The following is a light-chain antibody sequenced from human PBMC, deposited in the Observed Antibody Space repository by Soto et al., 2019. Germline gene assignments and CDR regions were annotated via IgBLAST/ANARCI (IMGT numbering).Light chain of an antibody. V-gene: IGKV3-20*01. CDR2: GES. J-gene: IGKJ5*01. CDR3: QQYGGSPSIT. Sequence: VMTQSPATLSLSPGERATLSCRTSRSVSTNLAWYQQKPGQAPRLLIYGESRRATGIPDRFSGSGSGTDFTLAIRRLEPEDSAVYYCQQYGGSPSITFGQGTRLEIK. CDR1: RSVSTN.